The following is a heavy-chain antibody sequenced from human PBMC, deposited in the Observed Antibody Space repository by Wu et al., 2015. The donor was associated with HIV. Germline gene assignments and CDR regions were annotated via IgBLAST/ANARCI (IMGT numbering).Heavy chain of an antibody. Sequence: QVRLVQSGAEVKKPGSSVKLSCKASGGTFSSHSINWMRQAPGQGLDWMGGISPISGTANYAQKFQGRVSITTGESITTIYIQLTRLRDEDTAVYYCARPSAWFGDSPHAFDIWGQGTMVTVSS. V-gene: IGHV1-69*05. CDR1: GGTFSSHS. D-gene: IGHD3-10*01. J-gene: IGHJ3*02. CDR3: ARPSAWFGDSPHAFDI. CDR2: ISPISGTA.